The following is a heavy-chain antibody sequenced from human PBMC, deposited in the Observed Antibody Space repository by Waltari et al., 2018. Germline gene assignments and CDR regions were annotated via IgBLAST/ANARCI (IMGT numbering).Heavy chain of an antibody. D-gene: IGHD3-10*01. CDR3: ARVGDYYGSWNYQTVSNFDY. V-gene: IGHV3-7*03. CDR2: IKQDGSGE. CDR1: GFTFSSYW. J-gene: IGHJ4*02. Sequence: EVQLVESGGGLVQPGGSLRLSCAASGFTFSSYWMSWVRQAPGKGLGWVANIKQDGSGEFYVDSVKGRFTITRDNAKNALDLQMNSLRAEDTAVYYCARVGDYYGSWNYQTVSNFDYWGQGTLVTVSS.